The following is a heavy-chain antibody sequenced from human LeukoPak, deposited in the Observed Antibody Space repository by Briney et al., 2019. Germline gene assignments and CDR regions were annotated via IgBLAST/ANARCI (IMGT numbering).Heavy chain of an antibody. D-gene: IGHD3-22*01. CDR1: GFTFSSYG. CDR3: ARDGPESMDDSSGYYPRDAFDI. J-gene: IGHJ3*02. CDR2: IWYDGSNK. V-gene: IGHV3-33*01. Sequence: GGSLRLSCAASGFTFSSYGMHWVRQAPGKGLEWVAVIWYDGSNKYYADSVKGRFTISRDNSKNTLYLQMNSLRAEDTAVYYCARDGPESMDDSSGYYPRDAFDIWGQGTMVTVSS.